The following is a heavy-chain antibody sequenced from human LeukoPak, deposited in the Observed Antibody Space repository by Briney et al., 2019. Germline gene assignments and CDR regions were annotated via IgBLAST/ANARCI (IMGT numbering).Heavy chain of an antibody. V-gene: IGHV3-30*18. J-gene: IGHJ3*02. CDR2: ISYDGSNK. CDR1: GFTFSSYG. CDR3: AKDHRFSGWLPSADDAFDI. Sequence: HAGGSLRLSCAASGFTFSSYGMRWVRQAPGKGLEWVAVISYDGSNKYYADSVKGRFIISRDNSKNTLYLQMNSLRAEDTAVYYCAKDHRFSGWLPSADDAFDIWGQGTMVTVSS. D-gene: IGHD6-19*01.